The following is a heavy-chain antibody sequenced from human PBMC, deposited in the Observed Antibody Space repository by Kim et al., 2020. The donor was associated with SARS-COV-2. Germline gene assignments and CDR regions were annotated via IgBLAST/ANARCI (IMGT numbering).Heavy chain of an antibody. J-gene: IGHJ4*02. CDR2: IKQDGTEK. Sequence: GGSLRLSCTASGFSFSDYWMSWVRQAPGKGLEWVANIKQDGTEKHYVDSVLGRFTISRDNAKKALYLQINSLRAEDTAVYYCAREPGYSFGSYFGYWGQGRLVPVSS. V-gene: IGHV3-7*01. CDR1: GFSFSDYW. D-gene: IGHD1-1*01. CDR3: AREPGYSFGSYFGY.